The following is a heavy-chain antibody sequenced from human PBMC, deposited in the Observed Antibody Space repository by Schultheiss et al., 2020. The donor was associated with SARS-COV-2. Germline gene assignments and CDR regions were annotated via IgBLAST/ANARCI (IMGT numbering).Heavy chain of an antibody. CDR3: ARYCSSTSCYTRTYYYGMDV. Sequence: SETLSLTCTVSGGSISSGGYYWSWIRQPPGKGLEWIGEINHSGSTNYNPSLKSRVTISVDKSKNQFSLKLSSVTAADTAVYYCARYCSSTSCYTRTYYYGMDVWGQGTTVTVSS. CDR1: GGSISSGGYY. CDR2: INHSGST. D-gene: IGHD2-2*02. V-gene: IGHV4-39*07. J-gene: IGHJ6*02.